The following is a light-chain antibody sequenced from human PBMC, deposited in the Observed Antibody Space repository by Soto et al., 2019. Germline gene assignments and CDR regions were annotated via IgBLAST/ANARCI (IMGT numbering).Light chain of an antibody. CDR2: SVS. CDR3: CSYAGSYTYV. Sequence: QSALTQPRSVSGSPGQSVTISCTGTSSDVGGHNYVSWYQQHPGNAPKLMISSVSKRPSGVPDRFSGSKSGNTASLTISGLQAEDEADYYCCSYAGSYTYVFGTGTKLTVL. V-gene: IGLV2-11*01. J-gene: IGLJ1*01. CDR1: SSDVGGHNY.